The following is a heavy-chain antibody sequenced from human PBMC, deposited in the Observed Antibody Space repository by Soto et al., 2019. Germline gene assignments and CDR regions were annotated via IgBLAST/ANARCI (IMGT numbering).Heavy chain of an antibody. Sequence: PSETLSLTCTVSGGSIKTRSFYWGWIRQAPGKGLEWIGRVYYSGTTYYSPSLRSRVTISVDTSKNQFSLKLISVTAAATAVYYCARVDFYDSSGYYYLFDRWGQGTLVTVSS. J-gene: IGHJ4*02. CDR2: VYYSGTT. CDR3: ARVDFYDSSGYYYLFDR. V-gene: IGHV4-39*01. CDR1: GGSIKTRSFY. D-gene: IGHD3-22*01.